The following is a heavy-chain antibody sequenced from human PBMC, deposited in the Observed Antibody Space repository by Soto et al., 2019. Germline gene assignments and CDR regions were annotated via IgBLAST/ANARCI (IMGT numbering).Heavy chain of an antibody. CDR2: VSAYNGDT. CDR3: AREAWGSSGYYPFDF. CDR1: GYTFTSYG. J-gene: IGHJ4*02. D-gene: IGHD3-22*01. Sequence: ASVKVSCKTSGYTFTSYGISWVRQAPEQGLEWMGWVSAYNGDTNYAQKIQGRVTMTTDTSTTTAYMELRSLRSDDTAVYYCAREAWGSSGYYPFDFWGQGTLVTVSS. V-gene: IGHV1-18*01.